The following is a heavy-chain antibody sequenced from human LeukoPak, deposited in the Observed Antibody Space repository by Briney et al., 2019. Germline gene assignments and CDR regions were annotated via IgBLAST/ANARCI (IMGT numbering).Heavy chain of an antibody. V-gene: IGHV4-59*01. CDR2: IYYSGST. J-gene: IGHJ5*02. CDR3: ARDRSLEHLAEFDP. D-gene: IGHD3-3*01. Sequence: PSETLSLTCTVSGGSISRYYWSWIRQPPGKGLEWIGYIYYSGSTNYNPSLKSRVTISVDTSKNQFSLKLNSVTAADTAVYYCARDRSLEHLAEFDPWGQGTLVTVSS. CDR1: GGSISRYY.